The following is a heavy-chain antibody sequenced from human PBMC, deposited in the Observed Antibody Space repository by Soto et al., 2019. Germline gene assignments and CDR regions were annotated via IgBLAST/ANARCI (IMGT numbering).Heavy chain of an antibody. CDR1: VFTFSDYY. V-gene: IGHV3-11*01. CDR2: ISSSGRTI. CDR3: AKDLVDYGGSGRERDDFYYGMDV. Sequence: LRPSSAASVFTFSDYYKSWIRQARGKGLEWVSYISSSGRTIYYADSVKGRLTISRDNAKNSLYLQMNSLRAEDTAGDYCAKDLVDYGGSGRERDDFYYGMDVWGQGTTVTVSS. D-gene: IGHD3-10*01. J-gene: IGHJ6*02.